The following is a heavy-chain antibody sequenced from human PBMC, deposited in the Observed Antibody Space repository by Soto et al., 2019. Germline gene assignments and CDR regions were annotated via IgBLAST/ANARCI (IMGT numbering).Heavy chain of an antibody. Sequence: GGSLRLSCAAFGFTVSSNYMSWVRQSPGKGPEWVSVIYSGGDTYYADSVRGRFTVSRDNSKNTLYLQMNSLRAEDTAVYYCARGVGWLVNAFDLWGQGKRVTVSS. D-gene: IGHD3-22*01. V-gene: IGHV3-53*01. J-gene: IGHJ3*01. CDR1: GFTVSSNY. CDR3: ARGVGWLVNAFDL. CDR2: IYSGGDT.